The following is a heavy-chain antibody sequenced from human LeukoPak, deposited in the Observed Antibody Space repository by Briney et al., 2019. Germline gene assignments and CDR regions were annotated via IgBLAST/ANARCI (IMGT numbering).Heavy chain of an antibody. D-gene: IGHD3-3*01. Sequence: PSQTLSLTCTVSGDSISYGGFHWSWLRQHPGKGLEWMANIYYVGTTYYNPSLKSRLTISMDTSKDQFSLNLDSVTAADTAVYYCARDRDFGVIMDFWGQGILVTVSS. CDR3: ARDRDFGVIMDF. V-gene: IGHV4-31*03. CDR2: IYYVGTT. CDR1: GDSISYGGFH. J-gene: IGHJ4*02.